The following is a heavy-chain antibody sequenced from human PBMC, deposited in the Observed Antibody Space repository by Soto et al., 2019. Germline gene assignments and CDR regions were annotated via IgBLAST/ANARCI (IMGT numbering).Heavy chain of an antibody. J-gene: IGHJ6*02. CDR2: IYYSGST. D-gene: IGHD3-16*01. Sequence: KTSETLSLTCTVSGGSISSGGYYWSWIRQHPGKGLEWIGYIYYSGSTYYNPSLKSRVTISVDTSKNQFSLKLSSVTAADTAVYYCARDREGYGVAGGYYYGMDVWGQGTTVTVSS. CDR3: ARDREGYGVAGGYYYGMDV. CDR1: GGSISSGGYY. V-gene: IGHV4-31*03.